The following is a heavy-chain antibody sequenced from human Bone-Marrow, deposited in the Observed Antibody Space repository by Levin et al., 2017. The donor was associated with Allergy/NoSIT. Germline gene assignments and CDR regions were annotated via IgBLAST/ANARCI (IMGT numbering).Heavy chain of an antibody. D-gene: IGHD2-2*01. CDR2: IGGSDGTT. V-gene: IGHV3-23*01. CDR3: AKDSYCSRTACYAGSDY. CDR1: EFTFSRYA. Sequence: GGSLRLSCTASEFTFSRYAMSWVRQAPGKGLEWVSVIGGSDGTTFYTDSVKGRFTISRDNSKNTLYLQMNSLRAEDTAVYYCAKDSYCSRTACYAGSDYWGQGTLVTVSS. J-gene: IGHJ4*02.